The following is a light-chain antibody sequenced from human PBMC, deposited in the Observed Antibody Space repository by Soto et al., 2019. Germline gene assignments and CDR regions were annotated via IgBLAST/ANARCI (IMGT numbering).Light chain of an antibody. CDR2: GAS. V-gene: IGKV3-15*01. CDR1: QSISSE. CDR3: QQSHNWPLT. Sequence: EIVMTQSPATLSVSPGERATLSCRASQSISSELAWYQQRPGQPPRLLIYGASTRATGVPDRFTGSGSGSDFTLIISGLQSEDFAVYYCQQSHNWPLTFGQGTRLEI. J-gene: IGKJ2*01.